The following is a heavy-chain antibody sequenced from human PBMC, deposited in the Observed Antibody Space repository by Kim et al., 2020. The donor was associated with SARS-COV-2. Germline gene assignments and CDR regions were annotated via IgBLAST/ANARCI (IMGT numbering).Heavy chain of an antibody. J-gene: IGHJ4*02. V-gene: IGHV4-31*03. Sequence: SETLSLTCTVSGGSISSGGYYWSWIRQHPGKGLEWIGYIYYSGSTYYNPSLKSRVTISVDTSKNQFSLKLSSVTAADTAVYYCASKYDFWSGYDYWGQGTLVTVSS. D-gene: IGHD3-3*01. CDR1: GGSISSGGYY. CDR2: IYYSGST. CDR3: ASKYDFWSGYDY.